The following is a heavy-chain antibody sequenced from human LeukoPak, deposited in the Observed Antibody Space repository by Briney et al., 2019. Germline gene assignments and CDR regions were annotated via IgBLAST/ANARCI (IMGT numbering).Heavy chain of an antibody. V-gene: IGHV3-30-3*01. CDR2: ISYDGSNK. D-gene: IGHD6-19*01. CDR1: GFTFSSYA. CDR3: ANGPGC. J-gene: IGHJ4*02. Sequence: GGSLRLSCAASGFTFSSYAMHWVRQAPGKGLEWVAVISYDGSNKYYADSVKGRFTISRDNSKNTLYLQMNSLRAEDTAVYYCANGPGCWGQGTLVTVSS.